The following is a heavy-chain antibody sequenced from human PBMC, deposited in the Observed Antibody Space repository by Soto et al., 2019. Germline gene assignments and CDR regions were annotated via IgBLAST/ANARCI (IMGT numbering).Heavy chain of an antibody. V-gene: IGHV2-5*05. CDR2: IYWDGDK. CDR3: AHMSRGWQYDFTH. D-gene: IGHD6-19*01. Sequence: QISLKGSGPTLVKPTQSFTLTCTFSGFALGARVRCGGWIRQPPGKALEWLALIYWDGDKLCGPSLKNRATITEDTPKTQVVLTMTTMDPVDTATYYCAHMSRGWQYDFTHWGQAALATVSS. J-gene: IGHJ4*02. CDR1: GFALGARVRC.